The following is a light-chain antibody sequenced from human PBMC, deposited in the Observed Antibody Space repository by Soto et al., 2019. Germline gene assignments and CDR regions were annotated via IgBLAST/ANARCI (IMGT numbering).Light chain of an antibody. Sequence: EIVLTQSPATLSLSAGERATLSCRASQSVSSYLAWYQQKPGQAPRLLMYDASNRATGIPARFSGSGSGTDFTLTISSLEPEDFAIYHCQQRSHWPPVTFGGGTKVEIK. CDR2: DAS. CDR3: QQRSHWPPVT. CDR1: QSVSSY. V-gene: IGKV3-11*01. J-gene: IGKJ4*01.